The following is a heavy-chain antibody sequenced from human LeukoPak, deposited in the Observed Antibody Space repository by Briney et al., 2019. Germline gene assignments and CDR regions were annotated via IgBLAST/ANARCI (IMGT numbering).Heavy chain of an antibody. CDR1: GFTVSSNY. CDR2: IYSGGST. V-gene: IGHV3-53*01. J-gene: IGHJ4*02. Sequence: GGSLRLSCAASGFTVSSNYMSWVRQAPGKGLEWVSVIYSGGSTYYADSVKGRFTISRDNSKNTLYLQMNSLRAQDTDVYYCARGGSYDFWSGYEHFDYWGQGTLVTVSS. D-gene: IGHD3-3*01. CDR3: ARGGSYDFWSGYEHFDY.